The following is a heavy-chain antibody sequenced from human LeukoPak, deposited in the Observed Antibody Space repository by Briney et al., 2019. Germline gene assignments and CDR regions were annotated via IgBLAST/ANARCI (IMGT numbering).Heavy chain of an antibody. CDR1: GFTFSSYA. Sequence: GGSLRLSCAASGFTFSSYAMSWVRQASGKGLEWVSAISGSGGSTYYADSVKGRFTISRDNSKNTLYLQMNSLRAEDTAVYYCASYGDYEGFDYWGQGTLVTVSS. CDR2: ISGSGGST. CDR3: ASYGDYEGFDY. V-gene: IGHV3-23*01. D-gene: IGHD4-17*01. J-gene: IGHJ4*02.